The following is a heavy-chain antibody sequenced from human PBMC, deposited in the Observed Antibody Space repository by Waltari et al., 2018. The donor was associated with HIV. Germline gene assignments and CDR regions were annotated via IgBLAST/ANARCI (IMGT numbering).Heavy chain of an antibody. V-gene: IGHV1-2*02. D-gene: IGHD1-1*01. CDR2: INPNGGGT. CDR1: GYTFTGYY. Sequence: QVQLVQSGAEVKKPGASVKVSCKASGYTFTGYYMHWVRQAPGQGLEWMGWINPNGGGTNYAQKFQGRVTMTRDTSISTAYMELSRLRSDDTAVYYCARMEHRAYYYYYGIDVWGQGTTVTVSS. J-gene: IGHJ6*02. CDR3: ARMEHRAYYYYYGIDV.